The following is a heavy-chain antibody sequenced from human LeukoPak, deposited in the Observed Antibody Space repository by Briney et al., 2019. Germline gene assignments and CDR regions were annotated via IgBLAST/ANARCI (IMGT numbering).Heavy chain of an antibody. Sequence: GGSLRLSCAASGFTFSSHGMNWVRQAPGKGLEWVSGISGSGVITYYADSVKGRFTISRENSKNTLYLQMNSLRAEDTAVYYCAKDSAKKYDDYWGQGTLVTVSS. V-gene: IGHV3-23*01. D-gene: IGHD2/OR15-2a*01. J-gene: IGHJ4*02. CDR2: ISGSGVIT. CDR1: GFTFSSHG. CDR3: AKDSAKKYDDY.